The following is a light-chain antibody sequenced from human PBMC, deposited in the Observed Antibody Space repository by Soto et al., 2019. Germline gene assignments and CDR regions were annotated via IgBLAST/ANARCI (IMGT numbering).Light chain of an antibody. V-gene: IGKV3-20*01. Sequence: VLTQSPGTLSLSPWESATLSCMASQTVSITYLTWYQQKPGQAPRLLIYGASSRATGIPDRFSGSGSGTDFTLTISRLEPEDFAVYYCQQYGSSPPTFGQGTKVDI. CDR3: QQYGSSPPT. CDR2: GAS. J-gene: IGKJ1*01. CDR1: QTVSITY.